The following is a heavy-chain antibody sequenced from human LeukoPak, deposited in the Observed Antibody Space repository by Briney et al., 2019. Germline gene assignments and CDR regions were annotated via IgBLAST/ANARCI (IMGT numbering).Heavy chain of an antibody. CDR2: ISSDGTNK. D-gene: IGHD2-8*02. CDR3: GTEGGARGVDTVRYEY. V-gene: IGHV3-30*03. CDR1: EFTFSGFG. Sequence: GTSLRLSCAASEFTFSGFGMHWVRQAPGKGLQWVAVISSDGTNKFYADSVAGRLTISRDNSKNTLYLQMTSLRPEDTAVYFCGTEGGARGVDTVRYEYWGQGTLVTVSS. J-gene: IGHJ1*01.